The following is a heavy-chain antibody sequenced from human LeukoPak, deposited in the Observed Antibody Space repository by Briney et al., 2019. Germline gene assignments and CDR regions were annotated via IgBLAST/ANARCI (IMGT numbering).Heavy chain of an antibody. CDR2: ISHTGST. CDR3: ARGGLSYYYYGMDV. CDR1: GGSLSGFF. Sequence: PSETLSLTCAVYGGSLSGFFWTWIRQTPGKGLEWIGEISHTGSTNYNPSVKSRVTISLDTSKNQFSLKLNSVTAADTAVYYCARGGLSYYYYGMDVWGQGTTVTVSS. J-gene: IGHJ6*02. D-gene: IGHD3-16*01. V-gene: IGHV4-34*01.